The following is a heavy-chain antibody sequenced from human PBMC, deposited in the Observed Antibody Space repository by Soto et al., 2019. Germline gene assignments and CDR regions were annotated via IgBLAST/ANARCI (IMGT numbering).Heavy chain of an antibody. D-gene: IGHD3-22*01. Sequence: GASVKVSCKASGGTFSSYAISWVRQAPGQGLEWMGGIIPIFGTANYAQKFQGRVTITADESTSTAYMELSSLRSEDTAVYYCARARYYYDSSGYWTFAYWGQGTLVSFSS. J-gene: IGHJ4*02. CDR3: ARARYYYDSSGYWTFAY. CDR2: IIPIFGTA. CDR1: GGTFSSYA. V-gene: IGHV1-69*13.